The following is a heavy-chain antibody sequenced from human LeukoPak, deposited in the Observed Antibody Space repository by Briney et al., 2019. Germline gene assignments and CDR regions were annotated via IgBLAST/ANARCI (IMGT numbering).Heavy chain of an antibody. CDR3: ASYPRYVSTPPFDY. D-gene: IGHD2-15*01. Sequence: ASVKVSCKASGYTFTAYYLHWVRRAPGQRLEWMGWINLNTGDTESAQNFQGRVTMTRDTTISTAYLELTRLTSDDTAVYYCASYPRYVSTPPFDYWGQGTLVTVSS. CDR1: GYTFTAYY. V-gene: IGHV1-2*02. J-gene: IGHJ4*02. CDR2: INLNTGDT.